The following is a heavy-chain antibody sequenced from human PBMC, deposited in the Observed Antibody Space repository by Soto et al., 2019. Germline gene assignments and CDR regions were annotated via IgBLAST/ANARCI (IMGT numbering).Heavy chain of an antibody. CDR2: IYYSGST. CDR1: GGSISSYY. Sequence: LSLTCTVSGGSISSYYWSWIRQPPGKGLEWIGYIYYSGSTNYNPSLKSRVTISVDTSKNQFSLKLSPVTAADTAVYYCARRYAGNFDYWGRGTLVPVSS. V-gene: IGHV4-59*01. J-gene: IGHJ4*02. CDR3: ARRYAGNFDY. D-gene: IGHD2-8*01.